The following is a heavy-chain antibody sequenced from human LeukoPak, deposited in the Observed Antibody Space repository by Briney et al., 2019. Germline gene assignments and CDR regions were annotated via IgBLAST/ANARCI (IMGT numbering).Heavy chain of an antibody. CDR2: IIGSGGST. J-gene: IGHJ4*02. CDR1: GFTFSTYA. CDR3: TKRRVTTFYFDY. D-gene: IGHD2-21*02. Sequence: GGSLRLSCAASGFTFSTYAMSWVRQAPGKGLEWVSGIIGSGGSTYYADSVKGRFTISRDNSKNTLYLQMNSLRAEDTAVYYCTKRRVTTFYFDYWGQGTLVTVSS. V-gene: IGHV3-23*01.